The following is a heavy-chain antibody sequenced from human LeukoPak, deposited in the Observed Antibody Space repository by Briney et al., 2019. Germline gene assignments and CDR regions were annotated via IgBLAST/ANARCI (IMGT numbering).Heavy chain of an antibody. J-gene: IGHJ2*01. CDR3: AKKVSSVRYLDL. D-gene: IGHD6-6*01. CDR2: ITTSGGST. V-gene: IGHV3-23*01. CDR1: GFILASQA. Sequence: GGSLRLSCAASGFILASQAMSWVRQAPGMGLEWVSGITTSGGSTYYADSVKGRFTISRDNSKNTLNLQMNSLRAEDTAVYYCAKKVSSVRYLDLWGRGTLVTVSS.